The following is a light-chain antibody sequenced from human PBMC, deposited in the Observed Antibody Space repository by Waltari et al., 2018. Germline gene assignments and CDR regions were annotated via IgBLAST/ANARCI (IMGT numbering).Light chain of an antibody. CDR3: QQYNDWYS. CDR1: QSVGRN. J-gene: IGKJ2*03. CDR2: DAS. V-gene: IGKV3-15*01. Sequence: EQVLTQSPATVSVSPGEGVTLSCRASQSVGRNIAWYQQSPGQAPRLVIYDASTRASGIPARCSGSGSGTEFTLTISGRQSEDCGLYYCQQYNDWYSFGQGTKLEIK.